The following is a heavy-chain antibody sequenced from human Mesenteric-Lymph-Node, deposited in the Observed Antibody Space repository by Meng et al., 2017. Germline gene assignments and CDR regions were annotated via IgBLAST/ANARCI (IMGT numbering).Heavy chain of an antibody. Sequence: ESGPGLVRPSQTLSLTCTGSCGSVSSGSYYWSWIRQPPGKGLEWIGYIYYSGSTNYNPSLKSRVTISVDTSKNQFSLKLSSVTAADTAVYYCAREGRFSSFDYWGQGTLVTVSS. CDR3: AREGRFSSFDY. CDR2: IYYSGST. J-gene: IGHJ4*02. V-gene: IGHV4-61*01. CDR1: CGSVSSGSYY. D-gene: IGHD2-2*01.